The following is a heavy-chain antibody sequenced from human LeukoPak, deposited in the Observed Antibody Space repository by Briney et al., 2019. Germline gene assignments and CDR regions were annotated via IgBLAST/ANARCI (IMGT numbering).Heavy chain of an antibody. V-gene: IGHV4-61*01. CDR1: GGSISSSSYY. Sequence: PSETLSLTCTVSGGSISSSSYYWSWIRQPPGKGLECIGYLYYSRNTTYNPSLKSRVTISLDTSKNQFSLKLSSVTAADTAVYYCARGGGKSRYSNSAIDYWGQGTLVTVSS. CDR2: LYYSRNT. CDR3: ARGGGKSRYSNSAIDY. J-gene: IGHJ4*02. D-gene: IGHD6-6*01.